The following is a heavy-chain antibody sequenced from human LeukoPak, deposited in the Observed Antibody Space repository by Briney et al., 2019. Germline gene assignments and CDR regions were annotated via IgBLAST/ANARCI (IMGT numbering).Heavy chain of an antibody. Sequence: GGSLRLSCAASGFTFSSYAMHWVRQAPGKGLEWVAVISYDGSNKYYADSVKGRFTISRDNSKNTLYLQMNSLRAEDTAVYYCAKYYYGSGDVWGKATTVTVSS. CDR2: ISYDGSNK. CDR1: GFTFSSYA. CDR3: AKYYYGSGDV. D-gene: IGHD3-10*01. V-gene: IGHV3-30*04. J-gene: IGHJ6*04.